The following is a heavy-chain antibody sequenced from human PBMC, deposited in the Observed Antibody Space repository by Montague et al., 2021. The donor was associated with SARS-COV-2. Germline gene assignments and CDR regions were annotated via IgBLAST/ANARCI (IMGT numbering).Heavy chain of an antibody. CDR3: ARARDGYGAFGY. J-gene: IGHJ4*02. CDR1: GDSIGSGSYY. CDR2: IYTSGRT. V-gene: IGHV4-61*02. Sequence: TLSLTCSVSGDSIGSGSYYWSWIRRAAGEGLEWIGRIYTSGRTDYTPPLINRVIISLDTSKSQFSLKLSSLTTADTGIYYCARARDGYGAFGYWGQGIPVIVSS. D-gene: IGHD5-24*01.